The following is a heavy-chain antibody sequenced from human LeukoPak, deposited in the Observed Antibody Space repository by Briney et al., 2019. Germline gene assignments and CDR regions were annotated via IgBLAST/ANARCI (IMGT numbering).Heavy chain of an antibody. CDR1: GYTFTSYG. V-gene: IGHV1-46*01. CDR2: INPSGGST. D-gene: IGHD5-12*01. CDR3: ARVSVATDPLSVYFDY. Sequence: GASVKVSCKASGYTFTSYGISWVRQAPGQGLEWMGIINPSGGSTSYAQKFQGRVTMTRDTSTSTVYMELSSLRSEDTAVYYCARVSVATDPLSVYFDYWGQGTLVTVSS. J-gene: IGHJ4*02.